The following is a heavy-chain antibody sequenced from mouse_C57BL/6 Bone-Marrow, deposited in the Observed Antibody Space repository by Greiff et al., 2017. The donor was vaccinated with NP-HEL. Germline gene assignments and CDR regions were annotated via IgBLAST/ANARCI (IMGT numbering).Heavy chain of an antibody. D-gene: IGHD1-1*01. J-gene: IGHJ3*01. CDR1: GYTFTSYW. V-gene: IGHV1-72*01. CDR2: IDPNSGGT. Sequence: QVQLKQPGAELVKPGASVKLSCKASGYTFTSYWMHWVKQRPGRGLEWIGRIDPNSGGTKYNEKFKSKATLTVDKPSSTAYMQLSSLTSEDSAVYYCARWYYYGSSYRFTYWGQGTLVTVSA. CDR3: ARWYYYGSSYRFTY.